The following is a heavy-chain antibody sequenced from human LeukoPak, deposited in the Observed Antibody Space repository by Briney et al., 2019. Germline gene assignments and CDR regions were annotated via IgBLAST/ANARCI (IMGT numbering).Heavy chain of an antibody. D-gene: IGHD6-13*01. J-gene: IGHJ4*02. V-gene: IGHV3-48*01. CDR1: GFTFSSYS. CDR2: ISSSSYTT. CDR3: ARDSRSTFDY. Sequence: GGSLRLSCAASGFTFSSYSMNWVRQAPGKGLEWVSYISSSSYTTYYADSVKGRFTISRDNAKNSLYLQMNSLRAEDTAVYYCARDSRSTFDYWGQGTLVTVSS.